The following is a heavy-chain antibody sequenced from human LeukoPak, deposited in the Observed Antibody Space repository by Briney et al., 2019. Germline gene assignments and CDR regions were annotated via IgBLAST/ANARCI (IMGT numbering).Heavy chain of an antibody. J-gene: IGHJ4*02. CDR3: VRYTRRYLFDY. V-gene: IGHV3-7*04. CDR1: GFTFSNYW. D-gene: IGHD2-2*02. Sequence: GGSLRLSCAASGFTFSNYWMSWVRQAPGKGLEWVANIKEDGSEKYYVDSVRGRFTISRDNAKNSLSLQMNSLRAEDTAVYYCVRYTRRYLFDYWGQGTLVSVSS. CDR2: IKEDGSEK.